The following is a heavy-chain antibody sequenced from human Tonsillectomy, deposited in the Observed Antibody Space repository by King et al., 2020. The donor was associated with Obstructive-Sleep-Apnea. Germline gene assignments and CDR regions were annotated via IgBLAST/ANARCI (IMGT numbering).Heavy chain of an antibody. D-gene: IGHD3-9*01. V-gene: IGHV3-30*04. CDR1: GFTFSSYA. CDR2: ISYDGSNK. Sequence: VQLVESGGGVVQPGRSLRLSCAASGFTFSSYAMHWVRQAPGKGLEWVAVISYDGSNKYYADSVKGRFTISRDNSKNTLYLQMNSLRAEDTAVYYCASDQSVLRYFDWLSRLGYYFDYWGQGTLVTVSS. CDR3: ASDQSVLRYFDWLSRLGYYFDY. J-gene: IGHJ4*02.